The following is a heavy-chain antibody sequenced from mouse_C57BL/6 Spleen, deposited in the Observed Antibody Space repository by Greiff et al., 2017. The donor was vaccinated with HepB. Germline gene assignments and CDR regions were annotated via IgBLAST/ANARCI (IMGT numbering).Heavy chain of an antibody. J-gene: IGHJ4*01. CDR3: ARHEDLYYYGSTYYAMDY. CDR1: GYTFTEYT. CDR2: FYPGSGSI. Sequence: VMLVESGAELVKPGASVKLSCKASGYTFTEYTIHWVKQRSGQGLEWIGWFYPGSGSIKYNEKFKDKATLTADKSSSTVYMELSRLTSEDSAVYFCARHEDLYYYGSTYYAMDYWGQGTSVTVSS. D-gene: IGHD1-1*01. V-gene: IGHV1-62-2*01.